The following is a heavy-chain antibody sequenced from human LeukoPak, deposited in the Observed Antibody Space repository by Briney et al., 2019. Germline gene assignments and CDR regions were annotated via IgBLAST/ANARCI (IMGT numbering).Heavy chain of an antibody. Sequence: GGSLRLSCAASGFTFDDYAMHWVRQAPGKGLEWVAVISYDGSNKYYADSVKGRFTISRDNSKNTLYLQMNSLRAEDTAVYYCAKGPTYSRSGSGGGYWGQGTLVTVSS. J-gene: IGHJ4*02. CDR2: ISYDGSNK. V-gene: IGHV3-30*18. D-gene: IGHD6-13*01. CDR1: GFTFDDYA. CDR3: AKGPTYSRSGSGGGY.